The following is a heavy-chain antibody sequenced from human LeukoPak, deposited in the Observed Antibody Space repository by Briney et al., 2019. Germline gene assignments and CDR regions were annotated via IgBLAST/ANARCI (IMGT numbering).Heavy chain of an antibody. D-gene: IGHD3-9*01. CDR2: IYYSGST. V-gene: IGHV4-59*12. J-gene: IGHJ4*02. Sequence: SETLSLTCTVSGGSISSYYWSWIRQPPGKGLEWIGYIYYSGSTNYNPSLKSRVTISVDTSKNQFSLKLSSVTAADTAVYYCATLVLSYLYYFDYWGQGNLVTVSS. CDR3: ATLVLSYLYYFDY. CDR1: GGSISSYY.